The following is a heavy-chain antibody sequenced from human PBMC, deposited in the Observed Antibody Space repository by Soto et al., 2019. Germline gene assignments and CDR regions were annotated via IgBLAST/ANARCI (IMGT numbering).Heavy chain of an antibody. CDR1: GGSINSSGYD. CDR3: ARVTSNWLWV. D-gene: IGHD4-4*01. CDR2: TYYSGST. Sequence: QVQLQASGPGLVTPSQTLSLTCTVSGGSINSSGYDWSWIRQHQGTGLEWIGYTYYSGSTYYNPSLKSRVTISAGTSKNQFSLNLNSVTAADTAVYFCARVTSNWLWVWCQGALVTVFS. V-gene: IGHV4-31*03. J-gene: IGHJ4*02.